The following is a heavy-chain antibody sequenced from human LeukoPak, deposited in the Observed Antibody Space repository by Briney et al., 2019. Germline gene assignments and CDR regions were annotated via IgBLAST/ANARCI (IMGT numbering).Heavy chain of an antibody. CDR3: GRDGLRFLEGPPGYYYYGMGV. J-gene: IGHJ6*02. V-gene: IGHV4-4*07. Sequence: SSETLSLTCTVSGGSISSYYWSWIRQPAGKGLEWIGRIYTSGSTNYNPSLKSRVTMSVDTSKNQFSLKLSSVTAADTAVYYCGRDGLRFLEGPPGYYYYGMGVWGQGPTVPVSS. CDR2: IYTSGST. CDR1: GGSISSYY. D-gene: IGHD3-3*01.